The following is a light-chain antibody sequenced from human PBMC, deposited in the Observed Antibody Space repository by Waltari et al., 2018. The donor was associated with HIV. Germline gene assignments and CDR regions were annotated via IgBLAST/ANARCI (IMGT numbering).Light chain of an antibody. Sequence: QSVLTQPPSASGTPGQRVSLPCSGNSSNLGSNTLNCYQQLPGTAPKLLIYSNNQRPSGVPDRFSGSKSGTSASLAISGLQSEDEADYYCAAWDDSLNGYVFGTGTKVTVL. J-gene: IGLJ1*01. CDR1: SSNLGSNT. CDR3: AAWDDSLNGYV. CDR2: SNN. V-gene: IGLV1-44*01.